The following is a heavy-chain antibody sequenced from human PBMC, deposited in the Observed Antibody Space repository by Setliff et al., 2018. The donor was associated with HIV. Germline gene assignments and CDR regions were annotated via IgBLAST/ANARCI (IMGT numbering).Heavy chain of an antibody. Sequence: GESLKISCKGSGYSFTSYWIGWVRHRPGKGLEWMAIVYPPDSETVYSPSFQGQVTVSADQSITTAYLQWTSLKSSDTAIYFCARRKTGDPRHAFDVWGRGTMVTVSS. CDR3: ARRKTGDPRHAFDV. J-gene: IGHJ3*01. CDR1: GYSFTSYW. V-gene: IGHV5-51*01. D-gene: IGHD7-27*01. CDR2: VYPPDSET.